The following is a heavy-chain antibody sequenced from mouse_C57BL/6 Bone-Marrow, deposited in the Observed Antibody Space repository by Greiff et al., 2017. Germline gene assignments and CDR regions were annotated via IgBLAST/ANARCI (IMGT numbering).Heavy chain of an antibody. CDR1: GYTFTSYW. V-gene: IGHV1-64*01. CDR2: IHPNSGST. D-gene: IGHD2-5*01. J-gene: IGHJ3*01. Sequence: QVQLQPPGAELVKPGASVKLSCKASGYTFTSYWMHWVKQRPGQGLEWIGMIHPNSGSTNYNEKFKSKATLTVDKSSSTAYMQLSSLTSEDSAVYYCARGSYSNSWFAYWGQGTLVTVSA. CDR3: ARGSYSNSWFAY.